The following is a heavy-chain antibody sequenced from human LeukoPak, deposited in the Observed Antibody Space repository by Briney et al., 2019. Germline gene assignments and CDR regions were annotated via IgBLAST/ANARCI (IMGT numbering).Heavy chain of an antibody. V-gene: IGHV4-59*01. D-gene: IGHD6-13*01. CDR3: ARQQLSQLYYFDY. J-gene: IGHJ4*02. CDR1: GGSISSYY. Sequence: SETLSLTCTVSGGSISSYYWSWIRQPPGKGLEWIGYIYYSGSTNYKPSLKSRVTISVDTSKNQFSLKLSSVTAADTAVYYCARQQLSQLYYFDYWGQGTLVTVSS. CDR2: IYYSGST.